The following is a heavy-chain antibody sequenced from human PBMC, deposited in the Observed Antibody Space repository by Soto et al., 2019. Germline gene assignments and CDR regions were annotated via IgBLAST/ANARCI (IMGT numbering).Heavy chain of an antibody. CDR1: GGSISSSSYY. Sequence: SETLSLTCTVSGGSISSSSYYWGWIRQPPGKGLEWIGSIDYSGSTYYNPALKSRVTISVDTSKNQFSLMLSSVTAADTAVYYCARDGGLCCTNGVCNSAYYYGMDVWGQGTTVTVS. V-gene: IGHV4-39*07. CDR3: ARDGGLCCTNGVCNSAYYYGMDV. J-gene: IGHJ6*02. D-gene: IGHD2-8*01. CDR2: IDYSGST.